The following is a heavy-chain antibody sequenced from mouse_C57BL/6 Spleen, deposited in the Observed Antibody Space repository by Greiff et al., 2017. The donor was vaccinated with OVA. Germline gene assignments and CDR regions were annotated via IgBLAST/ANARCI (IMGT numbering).Heavy chain of an antibody. D-gene: IGHD1-1*01. CDR1: GYAFSSSW. J-gene: IGHJ3*01. CDR2: IYPGDGDT. CDR3: AGGLLRGFAY. Sequence: VQLQQSGPELVKPGASVKISCKASGYAFSSSWMNWVKQRPGKGLEWIGRIYPGDGDTNYNGKFKGKATLTADKSSSTAYMQLSSLTSEDSAVYFCAGGLLRGFAYWGQGTLVTVSA. V-gene: IGHV1-82*01.